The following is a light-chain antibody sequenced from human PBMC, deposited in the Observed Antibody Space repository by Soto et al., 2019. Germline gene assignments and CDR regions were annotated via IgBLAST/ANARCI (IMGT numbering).Light chain of an antibody. CDR2: GAS. V-gene: IGKV3-20*01. Sequence: EIVMTQSPATLSVSPGERATLSCRASQSVSSNLAWYQQKPGQAPRLLIYGASTRATGIPDRFSGGGSGTDFTLTISRLEPEDFAVYYCQQYGTSPPTFGQGTKVDIK. J-gene: IGKJ1*01. CDR1: QSVSSN. CDR3: QQYGTSPPT.